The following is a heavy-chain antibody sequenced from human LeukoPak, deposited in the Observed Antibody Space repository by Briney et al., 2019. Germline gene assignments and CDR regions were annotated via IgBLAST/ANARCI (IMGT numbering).Heavy chain of an antibody. CDR2: IHPSGSS. CDR1: GGSISGYF. D-gene: IGHD1-26*01. J-gene: IGHJ4*02. Sequence: SETLSLTCTVSGGSISGYFWSWIRQPAGKGLEWIGRIHPSGSSNYNPSLKSRLTMSVDTSKNQFSLNLSSATAADTAVYFCARDGNVERPYDSWGQGTLVTVSP. V-gene: IGHV4-4*07. CDR3: ARDGNVERPYDS.